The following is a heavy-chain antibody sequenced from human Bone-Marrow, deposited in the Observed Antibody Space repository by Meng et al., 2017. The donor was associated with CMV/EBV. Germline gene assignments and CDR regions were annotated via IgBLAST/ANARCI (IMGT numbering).Heavy chain of an antibody. CDR1: GFNLSSYA. D-gene: IGHD3-22*01. J-gene: IGHJ4*01. CDR3: ARRYYYDRSGYPYYFDY. CDR2: ISYDGSNK. V-gene: IGHV3-30-3*01. Sequence: LSLTCAASGFNLSSYAMHWVRQAPGKGLEWVAVISYDGSNKYYADSVKGRFTISRDNSKNTLYLQMNSLRAEDTAVYYCARRYYYDRSGYPYYFDYWGHGTLVTVSS.